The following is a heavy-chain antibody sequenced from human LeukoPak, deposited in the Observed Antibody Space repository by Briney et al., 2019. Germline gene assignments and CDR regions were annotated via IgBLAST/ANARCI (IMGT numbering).Heavy chain of an antibody. V-gene: IGHV1-2*02. CDR1: GYTFTGYY. CDR3: ARRKAGLHRYYYYYMDV. CDR2: INPNSGGT. J-gene: IGHJ6*03. Sequence: ASVKVSCKASGYTFTGYYMHWVRQAPGQGLEWMGWINPNSGGTNYAQKFQGRVTMTRDTSISTAYMELSRLRSDDTAVYYCARRKAGLHRYYYYYMDVWGKGTTVTVSS. D-gene: IGHD5-24*01.